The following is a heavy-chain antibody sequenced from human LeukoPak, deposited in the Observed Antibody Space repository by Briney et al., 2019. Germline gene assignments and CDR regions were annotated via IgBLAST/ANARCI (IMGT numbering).Heavy chain of an antibody. Sequence: SETLSLTCSVSGRSISTYYWSWLRHPPGRGLEWIGYSYYSGSTNYNPSLKSRVTISVDTSKNQFSLNLISVAAADTAVYYCARVYSVEATFDYWGQGTLVTVS. V-gene: IGHV4-59*01. CDR1: GRSISTYY. D-gene: IGHD1-26*01. CDR2: SYYSGST. J-gene: IGHJ4*02. CDR3: ARVYSVEATFDY.